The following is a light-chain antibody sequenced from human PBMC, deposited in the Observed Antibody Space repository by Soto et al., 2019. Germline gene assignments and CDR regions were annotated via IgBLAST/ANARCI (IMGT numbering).Light chain of an antibody. Sequence: QSALTQPASVSGSPGQSITISCTGSSSDIGTYNSVSWYQQHAGEVPKLMIYDVNNRPSGISDRFSGSKSGNTASLTISGLRAEDEADYYCSSYTTSRTVVFGGGTKLTVL. V-gene: IGLV2-14*01. CDR1: SSDIGTYNS. J-gene: IGLJ3*02. CDR3: SSYTTSRTVV. CDR2: DVN.